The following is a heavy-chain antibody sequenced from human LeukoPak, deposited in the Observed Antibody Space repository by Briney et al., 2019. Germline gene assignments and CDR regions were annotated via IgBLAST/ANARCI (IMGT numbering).Heavy chain of an antibody. CDR3: ARMQRNWCFDV. Sequence: SETLSLTCSVSGDSISNGRHYWSWIRQPAGKGREWIGRIYPSGIPDYNASLKSRVTISVDSSKNQFSLNLTSVTAADTAVYYCARMQRNWCFDVWGRGALVIVSS. D-gene: IGHD1-1*01. CDR2: IYPSGIP. CDR1: GDSISNGRHY. J-gene: IGHJ2*01. V-gene: IGHV4-61*02.